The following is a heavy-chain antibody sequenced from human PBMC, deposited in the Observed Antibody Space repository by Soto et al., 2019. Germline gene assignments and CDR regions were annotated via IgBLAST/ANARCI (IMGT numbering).Heavy chain of an antibody. V-gene: IGHV3-21*01. D-gene: IGHD6-19*01. CDR3: ARERDSSGWSYYFDY. CDR2: ISNSSSYI. CDR1: GFTFSSYS. Sequence: EVQLVESGGGLVKPGGSLRLSCAASGFTFSSYSMNWVRQAPGKGLEWVESISNSSSYIYYADSVKGRFTISRDNAKNSLYLQKNSMRAEDAAVYYCARERDSSGWSYYFDYWGQGTLVTVSS. J-gene: IGHJ4*02.